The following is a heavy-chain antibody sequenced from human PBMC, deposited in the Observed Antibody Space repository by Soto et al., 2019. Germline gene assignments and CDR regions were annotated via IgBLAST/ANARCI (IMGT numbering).Heavy chain of an antibody. CDR2: ISYDGSNK. J-gene: IGHJ6*02. D-gene: IGHD3-9*01. CDR1: GFTFSSYA. Sequence: GGSLRLSCAASGFTFSSYAMHWVRQAPGKGLEWVAVISYDGSNKYYADSVKGRFTISRDNSKNTLYLQMNSLRAEDTAVYYCARGNYYDILTGYYTQDYYYGMDVWGQGTTVTVSS. V-gene: IGHV3-30-3*01. CDR3: ARGNYYDILTGYYTQDYYYGMDV.